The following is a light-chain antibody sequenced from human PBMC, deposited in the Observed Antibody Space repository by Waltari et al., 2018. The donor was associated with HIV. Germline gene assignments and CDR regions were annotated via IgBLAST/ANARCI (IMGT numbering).Light chain of an antibody. V-gene: IGLV1-44*01. Sequence: QSVLTQPPSASGTPGQRVTISCSGSSSNIGSNTVNWYQQLPGTAPKLLIYSNNQRPSWVPDRFSGSKSGPSASLAISGLQSEDEADYYCAAWDDSLNGRVFGGGTKLTVL. CDR3: AAWDDSLNGRV. CDR2: SNN. CDR1: SSNIGSNT. J-gene: IGLJ3*02.